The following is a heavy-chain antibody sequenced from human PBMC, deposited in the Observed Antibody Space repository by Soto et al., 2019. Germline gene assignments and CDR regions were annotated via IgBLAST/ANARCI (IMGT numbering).Heavy chain of an antibody. CDR1: GFTFSSYS. J-gene: IGHJ6*02. Sequence: EVQLEESVGGLVKPGGSLRLSCAASGFTFSSYSMNWVRQAPGKGLEWVSSISSSSSYIYYADSVKGRFTISRDNAKNSLFLQMNSLRAEDTAVYYCARGDIVVVPAATNGMDVWGQGTTVTVSS. D-gene: IGHD2-2*01. CDR2: ISSSSSYI. CDR3: ARGDIVVVPAATNGMDV. V-gene: IGHV3-21*01.